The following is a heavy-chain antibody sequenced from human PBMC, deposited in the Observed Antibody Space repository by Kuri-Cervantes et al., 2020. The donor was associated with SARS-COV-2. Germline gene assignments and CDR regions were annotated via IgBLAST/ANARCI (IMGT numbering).Heavy chain of an antibody. D-gene: IGHD2-2*01. CDR2: INHSGST. CDR1: GGSFSGYY. Sequence: SQTLSLTCAVYGGSFSGYYGSWIRQPPGKGLEWSGEINHSGSTNYNPSLNSRVTISVYTSKNQFSLQLSSVTAADTAVYYCARGLEGYCSSTSCLRRGGNYYYYMDVWGKGTTVTDSS. CDR3: ARGLEGYCSSTSCLRRGGNYYYYMDV. J-gene: IGHJ6*03. V-gene: IGHV4-34*01.